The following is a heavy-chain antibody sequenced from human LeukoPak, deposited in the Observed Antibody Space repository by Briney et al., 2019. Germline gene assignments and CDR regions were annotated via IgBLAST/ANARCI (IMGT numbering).Heavy chain of an antibody. Sequence: GESLKISCEGSGYSFSTYWIAWVRQMPGKGLEWMGIIYPGDSDTRYSPSFQGQVTISADKSISTAYLQWSSLKASDTAMYYCARHRSNAFDIWGQGTMVTVSS. J-gene: IGHJ3*02. V-gene: IGHV5-51*01. CDR3: ARHRSNAFDI. CDR1: GYSFSTYW. CDR2: IYPGDSDT.